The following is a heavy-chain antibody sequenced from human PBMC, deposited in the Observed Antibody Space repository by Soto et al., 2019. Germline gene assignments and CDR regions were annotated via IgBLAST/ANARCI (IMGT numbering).Heavy chain of an antibody. CDR1: GDSLRGQS. CDR2: LDQRGGT. J-gene: IGHJ6*02. CDR3: AREDRYGWSGESLDV. D-gene: IGHD3-16*02. Sequence: PSETLSLTCAVVGDSLRGQSWNWIRQSPGKGLEWIGELDQRGGTNYNPSLKSRAIISDDTSKNQFSLTLTSVTAAETAVYYCAREDRYGWSGESLDVWGQGTTVTVSS. V-gene: IGHV4-34*01.